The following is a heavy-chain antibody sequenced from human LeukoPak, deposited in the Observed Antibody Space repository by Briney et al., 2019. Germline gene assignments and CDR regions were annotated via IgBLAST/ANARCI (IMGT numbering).Heavy chain of an antibody. V-gene: IGHV5-51*01. D-gene: IGHD3-16*02. CDR3: ARHSGYDYVWGSYPPYYFDY. J-gene: IGHJ4*02. CDR1: GYRFTSYW. CDR2: IYPGDSDT. Sequence: GESLKISCKGSGYRFTSYWIGWVRPMPGKGLEWMGIIYPGDSDTRYSPSFQGQVTISADKSISTAYLQWSSLKASDTAMYYCARHSGYDYVWGSYPPYYFDYWGQGTLVTVSS.